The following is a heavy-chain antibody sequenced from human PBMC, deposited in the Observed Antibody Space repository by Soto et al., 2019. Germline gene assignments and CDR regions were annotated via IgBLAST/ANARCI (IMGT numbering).Heavy chain of an antibody. CDR2: IYYSGST. D-gene: IGHD5-18*01. V-gene: IGHV4-59*01. Sequence: PSETLSLTCTVSGGSISSYYWSWIRQPPGKGLEWIGYIYYSGSTNYNPSLKSRVTISVDTSKNQFSLKLSSVTAADTAVYYCARASSIQLWLGIDYWGQGTLVTVSS. CDR3: ARASSIQLWLGIDY. J-gene: IGHJ4*02. CDR1: GGSISSYY.